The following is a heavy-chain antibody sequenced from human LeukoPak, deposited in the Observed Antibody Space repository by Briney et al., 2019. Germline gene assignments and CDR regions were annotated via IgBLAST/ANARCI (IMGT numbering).Heavy chain of an antibody. CDR2: INPNSGGT. D-gene: IGHD3-22*01. CDR1: GYTFTGYY. Sequence: ASVKVSCKASGYTFTGYYMHWVRQAPGQGLEWMGWINPNSGGTNYAQKFQGRVTMTRDTYISTAYMELSRLRSDDTAVYYCARWLNYYDSSGYRYYFDYWGQGTLVTVSS. J-gene: IGHJ4*02. CDR3: ARWLNYYDSSGYRYYFDY. V-gene: IGHV1-2*02.